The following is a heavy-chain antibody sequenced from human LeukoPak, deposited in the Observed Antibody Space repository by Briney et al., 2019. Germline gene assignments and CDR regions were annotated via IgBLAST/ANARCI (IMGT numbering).Heavy chain of an antibody. D-gene: IGHD3-3*01. CDR3: ARGVVTLNWFDP. CDR1: GGTFSSYA. CDR2: IIPIFGTA. J-gene: IGHJ5*02. V-gene: IGHV1-69*13. Sequence: GASVKVSCKASGGTFSSYAISWVRQAPGQGLEWMGGIIPIFGTANYAQKFQGRVTITADESTSTAYMELSSLRSEDTAVYYCARGVVTLNWFDPWGQGTLVTVSS.